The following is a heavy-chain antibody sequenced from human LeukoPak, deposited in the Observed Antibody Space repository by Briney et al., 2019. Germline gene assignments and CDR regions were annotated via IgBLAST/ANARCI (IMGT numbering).Heavy chain of an antibody. Sequence: GGSLRLSCAASGFTFSDYYMSWIRQAPGKGLEWVSYISSSGSTIYYADSVKGRFTISRDNSKNTLYLQMNSLRADDTAVYYCAKFEGDGDYFDYWGQGTLVTVSS. CDR1: GFTFSDYY. V-gene: IGHV3-11*01. CDR3: AKFEGDGDYFDY. CDR2: ISSSGSTI. J-gene: IGHJ4*02. D-gene: IGHD4-17*01.